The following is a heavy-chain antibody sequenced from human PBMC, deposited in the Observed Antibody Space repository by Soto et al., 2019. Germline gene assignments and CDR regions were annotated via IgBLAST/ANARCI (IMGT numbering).Heavy chain of an antibody. V-gene: IGHV1-3*01. D-gene: IGHD1-26*01. CDR1: GYTFTSYA. CDR3: ARDFTGSYLGLDY. CDR2: INAGNGNT. J-gene: IGHJ4*02. Sequence: QVQLVQSGAEVKKPGASVQVSCKASGYTFTSYAMHWVRQAPGQRLEWMGWINAGNGNTKYSQKFQGRVTITRDTSASTAYRELSSLRSEDTAVYYCARDFTGSYLGLDYWGQGTLVTVSS.